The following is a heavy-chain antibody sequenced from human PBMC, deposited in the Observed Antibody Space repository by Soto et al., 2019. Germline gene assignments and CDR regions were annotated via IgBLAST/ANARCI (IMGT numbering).Heavy chain of an antibody. CDR1: GFTFSSYS. D-gene: IGHD3-10*01. J-gene: IGHJ3*02. CDR2: ISSSSSYI. CDR3: ASSVGRFGYDAFDI. Sequence: EVQLVESGGGLVKPGGSLRLSCAASGFTFSSYSMNWVRQAPWKGLEWVSSISSSSSYIYYADSVKGRFTISRDNAKNSLYLQMNSLRAEDTAVYYCASSVGRFGYDAFDIWGQGTMVTVSS. V-gene: IGHV3-21*01.